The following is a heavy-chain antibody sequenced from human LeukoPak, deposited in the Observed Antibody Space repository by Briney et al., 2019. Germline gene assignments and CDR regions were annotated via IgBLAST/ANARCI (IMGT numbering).Heavy chain of an antibody. CDR1: GGSISSGSYY. J-gene: IGHJ6*03. Sequence: PSQTLSLTCTVSGGSISSGSYYWSWIRQPAGTGQEWIGRIYTSGSTNYNPSLKSRVTISVDTSKNQFSLKLSSVTAADTAVYYCARDWGFDYCDYVHYYYMDVWGKGTTVTVSS. CDR2: IYTSGST. CDR3: ARDWGFDYCDYVHYYYMDV. D-gene: IGHD4-17*01. V-gene: IGHV4-61*02.